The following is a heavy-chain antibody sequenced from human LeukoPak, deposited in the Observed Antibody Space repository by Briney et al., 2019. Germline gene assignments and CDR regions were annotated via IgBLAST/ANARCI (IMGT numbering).Heavy chain of an antibody. V-gene: IGHV3-53*01. CDR3: ASSYCGGTLCYDHY. D-gene: IGHD2-21*01. CDR2: IYSAGNT. Sequence: GGSLRLSCAASGFTFSSYEMNWVRQAPGKGLEWVSAIYSAGNTYYADSVKGRFTISRDNSKNTLYLQMNSLRAEDTAVYYCASSYCGGTLCYDHYWGHGTLVTVSS. J-gene: IGHJ4*01. CDR1: GFTFSSYE.